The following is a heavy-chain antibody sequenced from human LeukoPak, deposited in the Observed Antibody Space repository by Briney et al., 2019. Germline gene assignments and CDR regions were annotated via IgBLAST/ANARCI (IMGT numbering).Heavy chain of an antibody. V-gene: IGHV3-21*01. Sequence: NPGGSLRLSCAASGFTFSSYSMNWVRQAPGKGLEWVSSISSSSSYIYYADSVKGRFTISRDNAKNSLYLQMNSLRAEDTAVYYCARDQCGDCLGGGGDYWGQGTLVTVSS. D-gene: IGHD2-21*02. CDR1: GFTFSSYS. J-gene: IGHJ4*02. CDR2: ISSSSSYI. CDR3: ARDQCGDCLGGGGDY.